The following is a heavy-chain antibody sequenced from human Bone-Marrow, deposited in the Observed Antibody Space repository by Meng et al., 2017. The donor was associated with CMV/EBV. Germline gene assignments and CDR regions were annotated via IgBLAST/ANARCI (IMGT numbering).Heavy chain of an antibody. V-gene: IGHV4-59*01. D-gene: IGHD3-22*01. CDR1: GGSISSYY. Sequence: SETLSLTCTVSGGSISSYYWSWIRQPPGKGLEWIGYIYYSGSTNYNPSLKSRVTISVDTSKNQFSLKLSSVTAADTAAYYCAREEYYDSSRFFDYWGQGTLVTVSS. CDR3: AREEYYDSSRFFDY. J-gene: IGHJ4*02. CDR2: IYYSGST.